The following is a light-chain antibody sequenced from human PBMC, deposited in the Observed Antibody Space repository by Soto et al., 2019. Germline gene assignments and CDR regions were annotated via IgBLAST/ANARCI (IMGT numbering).Light chain of an antibody. V-gene: IGLV1-47*01. CDR1: TSNIGSSS. Sequence: QSVLRQPPSASGTPGQSVTISCSGTTSNIGSSSVYWYQQLPGTAPKVFIYVNNRRPSGVPDRFSGSKSGTSASLAISGLRSEDEADYYCATWDDSLSGPVFGGGTKLTVL. CDR2: VNN. CDR3: ATWDDSLSGPV. J-gene: IGLJ2*01.